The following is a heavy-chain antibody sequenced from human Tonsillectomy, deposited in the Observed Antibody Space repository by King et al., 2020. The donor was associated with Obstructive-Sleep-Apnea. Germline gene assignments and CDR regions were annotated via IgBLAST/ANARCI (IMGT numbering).Heavy chain of an antibody. CDR1: GGSISSGDYN. D-gene: IGHD3-10*01. J-gene: IGHJ4*02. CDR2: INYSGST. V-gene: IGHV4-30-4*01. Sequence: HVQLQESGPGLVKPSQTLSLTCTVSGGSISSGDYNWNWIRQPPGKGLEWIGYINYSGSTHYNPSLKSRLIISVDTSKNQFSLKLSSVTAADTAVYYCARSPKLIWFGELSTFDYWGQGTLVTVSS. CDR3: ARSPKLIWFGELSTFDY.